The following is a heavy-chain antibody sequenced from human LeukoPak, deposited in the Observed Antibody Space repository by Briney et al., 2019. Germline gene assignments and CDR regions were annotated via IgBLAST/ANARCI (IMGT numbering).Heavy chain of an antibody. J-gene: IGHJ4*02. CDR3: ARDSSSGWYGEDY. CDR1: GFTFDDYG. CDR2: INWNGGST. Sequence: RARGSLRLSCAASGFTFDDYGMSWVRQAPGKGLEWVSGINWNGGSTGYADSVKGRFTISRDNAKNSLYLQMNSLRAEDTALYYCARDSSSGWYGEDYWGQGTLVTVSS. D-gene: IGHD6-19*01. V-gene: IGHV3-20*04.